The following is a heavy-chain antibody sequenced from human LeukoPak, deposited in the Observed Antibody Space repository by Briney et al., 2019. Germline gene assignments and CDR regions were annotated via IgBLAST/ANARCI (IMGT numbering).Heavy chain of an antibody. Sequence: SETLSLTCTVSGGSIRSSYYYWGWIRQPPGKGLEWIVSIYDSGSTYYNPSLKSRVTISVDTSKNQFSLKLNSVTAADTAVYYCARHYGLWGEGTLVTVSS. CDR2: IYDSGST. D-gene: IGHD3-10*01. CDR1: GGSIRSSYYY. CDR3: ARHYGL. J-gene: IGHJ4*02. V-gene: IGHV4-39*01.